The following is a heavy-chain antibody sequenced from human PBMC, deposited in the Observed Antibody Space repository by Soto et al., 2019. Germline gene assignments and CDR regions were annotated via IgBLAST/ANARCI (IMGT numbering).Heavy chain of an antibody. CDR2: IYHSGST. D-gene: IGHD5-12*01. J-gene: IGHJ4*02. V-gene: IGHV4-30-2*01. CDR1: GGSISSGGYS. CDR3: AAGGGLPRYY. Sequence: QLQLQESGSGLVKPSQTLSLTCAVSGGSISSGGYSWSWIRQPPGKGLEWIGYIYHSGSTYYTPSLKLRVTISLARSKNQFSLKLSSVTAADTAVYYCAAGGGLPRYYWGQGTLVTVSS.